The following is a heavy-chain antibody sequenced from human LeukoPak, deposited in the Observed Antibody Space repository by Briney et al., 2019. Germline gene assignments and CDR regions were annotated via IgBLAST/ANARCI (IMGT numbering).Heavy chain of an antibody. V-gene: IGHV1-18*01. J-gene: IGHJ4*02. CDR3: ARSGRGTYFYFDL. CDR2: ISGSTGNT. CDR1: GYTFTSYD. D-gene: IGHD1-26*01. Sequence: ASVKVSCKASGYTFTSYDINWVRQATGQGLEWMGWISGSTGNTKYVEKFQGRLTVTADTSTGTAYLDLTKLRIDDTAVYFCARSGRGTYFYFDLWGQGTLVTVSS.